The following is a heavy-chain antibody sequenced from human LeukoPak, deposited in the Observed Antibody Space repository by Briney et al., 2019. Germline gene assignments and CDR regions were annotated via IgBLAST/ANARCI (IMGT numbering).Heavy chain of an antibody. J-gene: IGHJ4*02. D-gene: IGHD1-26*01. Sequence: GGSLRLSCAASGFTFSSYEMNWVRQAPGKGLEWVSYISSSGSTIYYADSVKGRFTISRDNSKNTLYLQMNSLRVEDTAVYYCAREGATTAFDYWGQGTLVTVSS. CDR1: GFTFSSYE. CDR2: ISSSGSTI. V-gene: IGHV3-48*03. CDR3: AREGATTAFDY.